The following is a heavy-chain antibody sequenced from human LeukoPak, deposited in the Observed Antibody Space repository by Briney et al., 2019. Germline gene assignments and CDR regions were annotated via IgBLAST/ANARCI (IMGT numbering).Heavy chain of an antibody. V-gene: IGHV1-18*01. J-gene: IGHJ5*02. CDR3: ARADYYGSGSSIRRKFDP. D-gene: IGHD3-10*01. CDR1: GYIFTSYG. CDR2: ISVYNGNT. Sequence: ASVKVSCKASGYIFTSYGISWVRQAPGQGLEWMGWISVYNGNTNYAQKLQGRVTMTTDTSTSTAYMELRSLRSDDTAVYYCARADYYGSGSSIRRKFDPWGQGTLVTVSS.